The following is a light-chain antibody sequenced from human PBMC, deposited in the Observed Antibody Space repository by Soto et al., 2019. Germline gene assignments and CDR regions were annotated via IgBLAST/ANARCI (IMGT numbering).Light chain of an antibody. CDR1: SSNIGSNY. CDR3: AAWDDSPSGPV. CDR2: RNN. Sequence: QSVLTRPPSASGTPGQRVTISCSGSSSNIGSNYVYWYQQLPGTAPKLLIYRNNQRPSGVPDRFSGSKSGTSASLAISGLRPEDEADYYCAAWDDSPSGPVFGGGTKLTVL. V-gene: IGLV1-47*01. J-gene: IGLJ3*02.